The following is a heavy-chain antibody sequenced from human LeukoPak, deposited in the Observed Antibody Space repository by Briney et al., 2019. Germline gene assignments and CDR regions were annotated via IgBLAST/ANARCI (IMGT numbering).Heavy chain of an antibody. CDR2: INHSGST. CDR1: GGSFSGYY. J-gene: IGHJ6*03. CDR3: ARGVEEVCSSTSCLSHYYYYMDV. D-gene: IGHD2-2*01. Sequence: SETLSLTCAVYGGSFSGYYWSWIRQPPGKGLEWIGEINHSGSTNYNPSLKSRVTISVDTSKNQFSLKLSSVTAADTAVYYCARGVEEVCSSTSCLSHYYYYMDVWGKGTTVTVS. V-gene: IGHV4-34*01.